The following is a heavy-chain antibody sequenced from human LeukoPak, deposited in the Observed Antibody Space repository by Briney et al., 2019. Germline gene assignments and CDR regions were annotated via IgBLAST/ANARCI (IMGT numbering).Heavy chain of an antibody. CDR1: GGSISSSSYY. Sequence: SETLSLTCTVSGGSISSSSYYWGWIRQPPGKGLEWIGSIYYSGSTYYNPSLKSRVTISVDTSMNQFSLKVTSLTAADTAVYYCARDGPGYCSGGSCYSAGDTFDIWGQGTMVTVSS. CDR3: ARDGPGYCSGGSCYSAGDTFDI. D-gene: IGHD2-15*01. CDR2: IYYSGST. J-gene: IGHJ3*02. V-gene: IGHV4-39*07.